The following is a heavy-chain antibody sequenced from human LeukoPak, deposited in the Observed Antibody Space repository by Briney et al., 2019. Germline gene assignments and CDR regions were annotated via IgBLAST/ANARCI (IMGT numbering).Heavy chain of an antibody. D-gene: IGHD2-2*01. J-gene: IGHJ4*02. CDR1: GGSISSYH. V-gene: IGHV4-59*01. CDR2: IYYSGST. Sequence: PSETLSLTCTVSGGSISSYHWSWIRQPPGKGLEWIGYIYYSGSTNYNPSLKSRVTTSVDTSKNQFSLKLSSVTAADTAVYYCVRGRPDTVVLPAAIHYWGQGTLVTVSS. CDR3: VRGRPDTVVLPAAIHY.